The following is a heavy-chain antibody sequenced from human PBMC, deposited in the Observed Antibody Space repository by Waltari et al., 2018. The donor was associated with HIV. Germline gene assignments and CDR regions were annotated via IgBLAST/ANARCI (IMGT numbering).Heavy chain of an antibody. CDR3: ARDVTRDFFGVYHSLFDV. J-gene: IGHJ6*02. V-gene: IGHV3-74*03. CDR2: IDRDGRVL. CDR1: GFIFGSPW. Sequence: MQLVESGGTQIRPGGSLRLSCVGSGFIFGSPWLHWVRQVPGKGLQWIARIDRDGRVLTNEGLVKGRFSISRDNAKNTMFLQLTSLTVADSAVYHCARDVTRDFFGVYHSLFDVWGQGTTVTVSS. D-gene: IGHD4-17*01.